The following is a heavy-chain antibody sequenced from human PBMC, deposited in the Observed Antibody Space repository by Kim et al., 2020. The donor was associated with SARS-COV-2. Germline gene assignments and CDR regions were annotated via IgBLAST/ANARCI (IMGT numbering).Heavy chain of an antibody. V-gene: IGHV3-53*01. J-gene: IGHJ5*02. D-gene: IGHD6-6*01. CDR3: ARGSLAARRGNWFDP. Sequence: DSWKGRFTISRDNSKTTLYLQMNSLRAEDTAVYYCARGSLAARRGNWFDPWGQGTLVTVSS.